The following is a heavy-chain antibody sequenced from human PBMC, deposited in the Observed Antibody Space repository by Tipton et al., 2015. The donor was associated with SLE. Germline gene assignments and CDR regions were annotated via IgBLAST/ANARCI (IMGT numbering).Heavy chain of an antibody. CDR3: ASSSLRYFDWPQGNDAFDI. CDR1: GGSISSSSYY. CDR2: IYYSGST. Sequence: TLSLTCTVPGGSISSSSYYWGWIRQPPGKGLEWIGSIYYSGSTYYNPSLKSRVIISVDTSKNQFSLKLSSVTAADTAVYYCASSSLRYFDWPQGNDAFDIWDQGTMVTVSS. D-gene: IGHD3-9*01. J-gene: IGHJ3*02. V-gene: IGHV4-39*07.